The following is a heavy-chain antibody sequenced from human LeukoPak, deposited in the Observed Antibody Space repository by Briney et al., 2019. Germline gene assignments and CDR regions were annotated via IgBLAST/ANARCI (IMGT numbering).Heavy chain of an antibody. CDR3: ASGATRLDFFDY. D-gene: IGHD1-1*01. CDR1: EFTFSSYS. J-gene: IGHJ4*02. CDR2: ISGSSSYI. V-gene: IGHV3-21*01. Sequence: GGSLRLSCAASEFTFSSYSMNWVRQAPGKGLEWVSSISGSSSYIYYADSVKGRFTISRDNAKNSLFLRMNSLKAEDTAVYYCASGATRLDFFDYWGQGTLVTVSS.